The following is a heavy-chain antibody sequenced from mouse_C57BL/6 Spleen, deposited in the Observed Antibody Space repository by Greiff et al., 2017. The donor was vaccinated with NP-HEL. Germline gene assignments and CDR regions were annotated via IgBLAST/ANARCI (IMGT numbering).Heavy chain of an antibody. J-gene: IGHJ4*01. CDR3: ARDYSNYDYYAMDY. CDR1: GYTFTSYT. V-gene: IGHV1-4*01. Sequence: QVQLKQSGAELARPGASVKMSCKASGYTFTSYTMHWVKQRPGQGLEWIGYINPSSGYTKYNQKFKDKATLTADKSSSTAYMQLSSLTSEDSAVYYCARDYSNYDYYAMDYWGQGTSVTVSS. D-gene: IGHD2-5*01. CDR2: INPSSGYT.